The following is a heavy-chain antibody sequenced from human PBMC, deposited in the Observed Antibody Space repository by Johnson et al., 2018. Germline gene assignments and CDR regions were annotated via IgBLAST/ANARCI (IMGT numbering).Heavy chain of an antibody. D-gene: IGHD2-21*01. V-gene: IGHV4-59*01. Sequence: QVQLQESGPGLVKPSETLSLTCTVSGGSISTYYWSWIRQPPGKGLEWIGYVYYNGSSHYNPSLKSRVTMSVDTSKKQFSLKLNSVTAADTAVYSWARDNPHETVASDAFDIWGQGTMGTVAS. CDR3: ARDNPHETVASDAFDI. J-gene: IGHJ3*02. CDR1: GGSISTYY. CDR2: VYYNGSS.